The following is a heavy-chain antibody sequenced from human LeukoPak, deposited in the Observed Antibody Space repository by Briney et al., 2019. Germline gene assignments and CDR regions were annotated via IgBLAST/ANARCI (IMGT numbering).Heavy chain of an antibody. CDR1: GYTFTGYY. D-gene: IGHD2-2*01. CDR3: ARDHGYCSSTSCRYYYYYMDV. CDR2: INPNSGGT. V-gene: IGHV1-2*02. Sequence: ASVKVSCKASGYTFTGYYMHWVRQAPGPGLEWMGWINPNSGGTNYAQKFQGRVTMTRDTSISTAYMELSRLRSDDTAVYYCARDHGYCSSTSCRYYYYYMDVWGKGTTVTISS. J-gene: IGHJ6*03.